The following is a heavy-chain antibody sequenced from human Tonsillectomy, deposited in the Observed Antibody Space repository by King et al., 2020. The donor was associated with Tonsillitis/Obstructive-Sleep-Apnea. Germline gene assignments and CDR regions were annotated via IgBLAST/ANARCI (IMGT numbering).Heavy chain of an antibody. CDR2: INHSGDT. Sequence: VQLQQWGAGLSKPSETLSLTCAVYGVSFSGSYWSWIRQPPGKGLEWIGEINHSGDTNYNPSLKSRVTISIDTSKNQFSLKLTSATAADTAVYYCAREEILLVPVVMGGGFDHWGQGTLVTVSS. CDR1: GVSFSGSY. CDR3: AREEILLVPVVMGGGFDH. D-gene: IGHD2-8*01. J-gene: IGHJ4*02. V-gene: IGHV4-34*01.